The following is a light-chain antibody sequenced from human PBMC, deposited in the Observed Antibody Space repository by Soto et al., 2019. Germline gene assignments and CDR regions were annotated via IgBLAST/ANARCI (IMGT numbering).Light chain of an antibody. CDR3: QQHSNWPWA. J-gene: IGKJ1*01. Sequence: ETVLTQSPATLSLSPGERATLSCRASPGVRNSLAWYQQRPGQAPSLLIYDVSHRATGIPSRFSGSGSGTDFTLTISSLEPEDFAVYYCQQHSNWPWAFGPGTKVDIK. CDR2: DVS. V-gene: IGKV3-11*01. CDR1: PGVRNS.